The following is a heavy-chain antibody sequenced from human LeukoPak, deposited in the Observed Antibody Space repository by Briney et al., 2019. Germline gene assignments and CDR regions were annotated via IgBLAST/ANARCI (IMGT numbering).Heavy chain of an antibody. V-gene: IGHV3-30*02. J-gene: IGHJ4*02. CDR1: GFTFSSYG. CDR2: IRYDGSNT. CDR3: AKDLTLVTAISFDY. D-gene: IGHD2-21*02. Sequence: LSGGSLRLSCAASGFTFSSYGMHWVRQAPGKGLEWVAFIRYDGSNTYYADSVKGRFTISRDNSKNTLYLQMNSLRAEDTAVYYCAKDLTLVTAISFDYWGQGTLVTVSS.